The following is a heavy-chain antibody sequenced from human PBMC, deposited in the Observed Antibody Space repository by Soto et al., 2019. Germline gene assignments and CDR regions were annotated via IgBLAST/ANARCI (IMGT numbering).Heavy chain of an antibody. CDR3: ARADYYYYMDV. CDR2: IHPNSGGT. J-gene: IGHJ6*03. V-gene: IGHV1-2*04. Sequence: ASVKVSCKASGYPFTGYYMHWVRQAPGQGLEWMGWIHPNSGGTNYAQKSQGWVTMTRDTSISTAYMELSRLRSDDTAVYYCARADYYYYMDVWGKGTTVTVSS. CDR1: GYPFTGYY.